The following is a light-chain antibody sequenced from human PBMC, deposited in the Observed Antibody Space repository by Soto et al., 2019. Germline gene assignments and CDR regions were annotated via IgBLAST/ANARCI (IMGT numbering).Light chain of an antibody. CDR2: GAS. CDR1: QSVSSSY. CDR3: QQYASSPVYT. J-gene: IGKJ2*01. Sequence: EIALTQSPGTLSLSPGERATLSCRASQSVSSSYLAWYQQKPGQAHRLLIYGASSRATGIPDRFSGSGSGTDFPLTISRLEPEDFAVYYCQQYASSPVYTFGQGTKLEI. V-gene: IGKV3-20*01.